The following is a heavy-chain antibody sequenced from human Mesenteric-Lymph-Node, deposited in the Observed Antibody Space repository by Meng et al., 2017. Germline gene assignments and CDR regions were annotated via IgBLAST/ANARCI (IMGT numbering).Heavy chain of an antibody. V-gene: IGHV1-3*01. Sequence: ASVKVSCKASGYTFTSYAMHWVRQAPGQRLEWMGWINAGNGNTKYSQKFQGRVTITRDTSASTAYMELSSLRSEDTAVYYCAREKRIGDAFDIWGQGTMVTVSS. CDR2: INAGNGNT. CDR1: GYTFTSYA. J-gene: IGHJ3*02. CDR3: AREKRIGDAFDI. D-gene: IGHD2-15*01.